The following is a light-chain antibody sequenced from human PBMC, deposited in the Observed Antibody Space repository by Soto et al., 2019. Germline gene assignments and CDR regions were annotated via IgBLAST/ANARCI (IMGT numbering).Light chain of an antibody. J-gene: IGKJ1*01. CDR3: QHYYSAPPWM. CDR1: QSVLYSPDRRNY. V-gene: IGKV4-1*01. CDR2: WAS. Sequence: DIVMTQSPYSLAVSLGERATINCKSSQSVLYSPDRRNYLAWYQQKPGQPPKLLISWASSRESGVPDRFSGSGSGTDFTLTITSLRAEDVAVYYCQHYYSAPPWMFGTGTKVDI.